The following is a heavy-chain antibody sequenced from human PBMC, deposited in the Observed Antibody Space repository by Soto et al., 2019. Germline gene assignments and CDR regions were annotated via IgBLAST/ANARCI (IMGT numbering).Heavy chain of an antibody. J-gene: IGHJ5*01. Sequence: EVQLLESGGGLVQPGGSLRLSCAASGFTFSTYAMSWVRQAPGKGLEWVSSIGGSGGSTYHADFVRGRFTISRDDSKDTLYLQMNSLRAEDTAVYYCARDRGFRCNYFDSWGQGTLVTVSS. D-gene: IGHD3-10*01. CDR1: GFTFSTYA. CDR3: ARDRGFRCNYFDS. CDR2: IGGSGGST. V-gene: IGHV3-23*01.